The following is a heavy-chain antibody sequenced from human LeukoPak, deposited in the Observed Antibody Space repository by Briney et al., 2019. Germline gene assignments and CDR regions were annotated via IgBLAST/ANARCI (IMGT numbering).Heavy chain of an antibody. V-gene: IGHV3-74*01. CDR3: ARDGYCSSTSCYYFDY. J-gene: IGHJ4*02. Sequence: GGSLRHSCAASGFTFSNYWIHWVRQAPGKGLVWVSRINSDGSSTSYADSVKGRFTISRDNAKNTLYLQMNSLRAEDTAVYYCARDGYCSSTSCYYFDYWGQGTLVTVSS. CDR2: INSDGSST. D-gene: IGHD2-2*01. CDR1: GFTFSNYW.